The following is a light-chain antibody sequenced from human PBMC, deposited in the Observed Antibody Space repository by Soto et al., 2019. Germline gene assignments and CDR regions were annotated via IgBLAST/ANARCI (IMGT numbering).Light chain of an antibody. J-gene: IGKJ5*01. CDR2: GAS. CDR3: QQYNKWPLIT. V-gene: IGKV3D-15*01. Sequence: EIVLTQSQATLSLSRRERATLSCTASQSVSSYLAWYQQKPGQAPRLLVYGASSRATGIPDRFSGSGSATDFTLTISGLQSEDFAIYYCQQYNKWPLITFGQGTRLEIK. CDR1: QSVSSY.